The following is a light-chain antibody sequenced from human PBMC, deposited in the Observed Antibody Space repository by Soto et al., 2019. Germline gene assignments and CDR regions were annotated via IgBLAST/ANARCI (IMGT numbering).Light chain of an antibody. CDR2: SYN. J-gene: IGLJ1*01. V-gene: IGLV1-44*01. CDR1: SSNIGSES. Sequence: QSVLAQPPSTSGTPGQRVTISCSGSSSNIGSESVNWYQRLPGTAPKLLIYSYNQRPSGVPDRFSGSKSGTSAPLAISGLQSEDEADYICAAWDDSLNGYVFGLGTKVTVL. CDR3: AAWDDSLNGYV.